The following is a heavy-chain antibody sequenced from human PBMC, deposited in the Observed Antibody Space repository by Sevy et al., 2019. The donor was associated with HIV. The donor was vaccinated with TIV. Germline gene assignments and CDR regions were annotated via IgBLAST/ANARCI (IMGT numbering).Heavy chain of an antibody. J-gene: IGHJ4*02. D-gene: IGHD1-26*01. Sequence: GGSLRLSCAASGFTFSSYAMHWVRQAPGNGLEWVAVISYDGSNKYYADSVKGRFTISRDNSKNTLYLQMNSLRAEDTAVYYCARDSIVGATGGDFDYWGQGTLVTVSS. V-gene: IGHV3-30-3*01. CDR1: GFTFSSYA. CDR2: ISYDGSNK. CDR3: ARDSIVGATGGDFDY.